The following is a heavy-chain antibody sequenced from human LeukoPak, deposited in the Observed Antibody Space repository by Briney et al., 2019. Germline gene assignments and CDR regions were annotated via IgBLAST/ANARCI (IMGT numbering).Heavy chain of an antibody. Sequence: PGGSLRLSCAVSGFSVSSTYMTWVRQAPGKGLEWVSITYSDGNTYYAESVRGRFTVSRGYSKNTLYLQMKSLRVGDTAFYYCARDLSYFDYWGQGTLVTVSS. CDR2: TYSDGNT. CDR1: GFSVSSTY. CDR3: ARDLSYFDY. J-gene: IGHJ4*02. V-gene: IGHV3-53*01. D-gene: IGHD2/OR15-2a*01.